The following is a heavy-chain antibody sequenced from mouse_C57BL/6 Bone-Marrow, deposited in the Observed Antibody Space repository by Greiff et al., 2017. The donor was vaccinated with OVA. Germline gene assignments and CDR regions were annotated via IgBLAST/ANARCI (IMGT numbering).Heavy chain of an antibody. CDR1: GYSITSGYY. J-gene: IGHJ3*01. D-gene: IGHD2-2*01. Sequence: EVKLQESGPGLVKPSQSLSLTCSVTGYSITSGYYWNWIRQFPGNKLEWMGYISYDGSNNYNPSLKNRISITRDTSKNQFFLKLNSVTTEDTATYYCARMGGLRRFAYWGQGTLVTVSA. V-gene: IGHV3-6*01. CDR3: ARMGGLRRFAY. CDR2: ISYDGSN.